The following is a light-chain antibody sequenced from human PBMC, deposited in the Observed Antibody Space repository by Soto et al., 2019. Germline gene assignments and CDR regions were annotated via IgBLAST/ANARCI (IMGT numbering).Light chain of an antibody. CDR2: EVS. V-gene: IGLV2-14*01. CDR1: SSDIGGYNY. J-gene: IGLJ1*01. CDR3: CSRASSITYV. Sequence: QSALTQPASVSGSPGQSITVSCTGTSSDIGGYNYVSWYQQHPGEAPKPMIYEVSNRPSGVSNRFSGSKSGNTASLTISGLQADDEADYYCCSRASSITYVFGSGTKVTVL.